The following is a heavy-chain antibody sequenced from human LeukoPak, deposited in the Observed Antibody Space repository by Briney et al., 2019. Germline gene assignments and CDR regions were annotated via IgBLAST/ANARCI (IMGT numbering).Heavy chain of an antibody. J-gene: IGHJ4*02. CDR1: GGSFSGYY. V-gene: IGHV3-11*04. Sequence: LSLTCAVYGGSFSGYYWSWIRQAPGKGLEWVSYISTSGSTIYYADSLKGRFTISRDNSKNTLYLQMNSLRAEDTAVYYCARILDSAWGELGYWGQGTLVTVSS. D-gene: IGHD6-19*01. CDR2: ISTSGSTI. CDR3: ARILDSAWGELGY.